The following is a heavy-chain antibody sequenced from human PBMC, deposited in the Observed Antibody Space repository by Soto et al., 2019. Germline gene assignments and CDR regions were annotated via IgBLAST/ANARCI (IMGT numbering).Heavy chain of an antibody. CDR1: AFIFSNYE. CDR2: ISANGGTM. CDR3: ARGLTGTYYYYGMDV. J-gene: IGHJ6*02. V-gene: IGHV3-48*03. D-gene: IGHD1-20*01. Sequence: EMQLVESGGGLVQPGGSLRLSCAASAFIFSNYEMNWVRQAPGKGLEWVSYISANGGTMYYADSLKGRFTISRDNAQNSLYLQMNSLRAEDTALYYCARGLTGTYYYYGMDVWGHGTPVTVSS.